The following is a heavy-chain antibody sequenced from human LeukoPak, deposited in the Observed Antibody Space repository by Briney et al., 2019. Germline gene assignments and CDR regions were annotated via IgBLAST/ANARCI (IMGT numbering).Heavy chain of an antibody. Sequence: GGSLRLSCAASGFTFSSYRMNWVRQAPGKGLEWVSYISSSSSTIYYADSVKGRFTSSRDNAKKSLYLQMNSLRAEDTAVYYCARDLLGYNYHYMDVWGKGTTVTVSS. CDR2: ISSSSSTI. V-gene: IGHV3-48*04. CDR1: GFTFSSYR. CDR3: ARDLLGYNYHYMDV. J-gene: IGHJ6*03. D-gene: IGHD3-10*01.